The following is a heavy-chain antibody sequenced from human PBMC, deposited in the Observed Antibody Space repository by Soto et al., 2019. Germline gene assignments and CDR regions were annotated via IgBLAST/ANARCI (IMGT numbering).Heavy chain of an antibody. CDR1: GFTFSSYA. CDR3: ARDQVAGTPGAFDI. V-gene: IGHV3-30-3*01. J-gene: IGHJ3*02. Sequence: VGSLRLSCAASGFTFSSYAMHWVRQAPGKGLEWVAVISYDGSNKYYADSVKGRFTISRDNSKNTLYLQMNSLRAEDTAVYYCARDQVAGTPGAFDIWGQGTMVTVSS. D-gene: IGHD6-19*01. CDR2: ISYDGSNK.